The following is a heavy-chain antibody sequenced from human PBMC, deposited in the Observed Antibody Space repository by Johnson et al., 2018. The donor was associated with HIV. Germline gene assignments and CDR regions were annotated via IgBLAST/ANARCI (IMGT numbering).Heavy chain of an antibody. CDR3: ARRIAAADDAFDI. CDR1: GFMFSSYA. V-gene: IGHV3-30-3*01. CDR2: ISYDGRNK. J-gene: IGHJ3*02. D-gene: IGHD6-25*01. Sequence: QVQLVESGGGLVQPGGSLRLSCAASGFMFSSYAMHWVRQAPGKGLEWEAIISYDGRNKYYADSVKGRFTISRDNSKNTLYLQMNSLRAEDTAMYYFARRIAAADDAFDIWGQGTMVTVSS.